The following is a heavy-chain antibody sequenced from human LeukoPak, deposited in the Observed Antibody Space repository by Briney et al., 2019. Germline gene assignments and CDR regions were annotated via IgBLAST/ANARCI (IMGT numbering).Heavy chain of an antibody. CDR3: ARDHSWGIREATAPTKGGPDDY. CDR1: GFTFSSYA. CDR2: ISYDGSNK. D-gene: IGHD3-16*01. Sequence: GRSLRLSCAASGFTFSSYAMHWVRQAPGKGLEWVAVISYDGSNKYYADSVKGRFTISRDNSKNTLYLQMNSLRAEDTAVYYCARDHSWGIREATAPTKGGPDDYWGQGTLVTVSS. V-gene: IGHV3-30-3*01. J-gene: IGHJ4*02.